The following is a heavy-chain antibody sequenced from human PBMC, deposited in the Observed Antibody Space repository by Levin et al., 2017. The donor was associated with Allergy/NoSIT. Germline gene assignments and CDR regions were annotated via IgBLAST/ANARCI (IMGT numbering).Heavy chain of an antibody. J-gene: IGHJ4*02. CDR2: ISSRDNTK. Sequence: GGSLRLSCVTSGFTFSNYEMNWVRQAPGKGLEWVSYISSRDNTKYYADSVKGRFTISRDNAKNSLYLQMNSLRAEDRAVYYCAHGFDEWGQGTLVTVSS. CDR1: GFTFSNYE. CDR3: AHGFDE. V-gene: IGHV3-48*03.